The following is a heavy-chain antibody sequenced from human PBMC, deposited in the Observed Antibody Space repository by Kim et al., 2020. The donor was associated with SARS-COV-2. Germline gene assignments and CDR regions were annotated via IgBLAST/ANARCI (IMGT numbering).Heavy chain of an antibody. J-gene: IGHJ4*02. D-gene: IGHD6-19*01. V-gene: IGHV6-1*01. Sequence: SVKSRITINPATSKNQFSLQLNSVTPEDTAVYYCARDRRGSSGRPDYFDYWGQGTLVTVSS. CDR3: ARDRRGSSGRPDYFDY.